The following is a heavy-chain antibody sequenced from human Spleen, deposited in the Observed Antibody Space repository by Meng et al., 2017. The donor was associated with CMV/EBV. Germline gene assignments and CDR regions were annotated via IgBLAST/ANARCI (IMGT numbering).Heavy chain of an antibody. J-gene: IGHJ6*02. Sequence: GESLKISCAASGFTFSSYGMHWVRQAQGKGLEWVAFIRYDGSNKYYADSVKGRFTISRDNSKNTLYLQMNSLRAEDTAVYYCAKDGGGKLEYSSSSGMDVWGQGTTVTVSS. CDR2: IRYDGSNK. CDR1: GFTFSSYG. V-gene: IGHV3-30*02. D-gene: IGHD6-6*01. CDR3: AKDGGGKLEYSSSSGMDV.